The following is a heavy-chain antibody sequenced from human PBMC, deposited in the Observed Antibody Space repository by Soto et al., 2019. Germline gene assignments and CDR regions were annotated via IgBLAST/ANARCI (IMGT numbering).Heavy chain of an antibody. D-gene: IGHD3-10*01. CDR3: ASYYYYGSGSYYYYYYGMDV. CDR1: GSTVSSNY. V-gene: IGHV3-66*01. CDR2: IYSGGST. Sequence: PGGSLRLSCAASGSTVSSNYMSWVRQAPGKGLEWVSVIYSGGSTYYADSVKGRFTISRDNSKNTLYLQMNSLRAEDTAVYYCASYYYYGSGSYYYYYYGMDVWGQGTTVTVSS. J-gene: IGHJ6*02.